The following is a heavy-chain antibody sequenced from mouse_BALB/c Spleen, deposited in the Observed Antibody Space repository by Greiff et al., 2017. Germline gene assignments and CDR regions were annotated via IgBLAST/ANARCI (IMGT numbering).Heavy chain of an antibody. V-gene: IGHV5-4*02. CDR3: TRVYYDYDGFAY. D-gene: IGHD2-4*01. CDR2: ISDGGSYT. CDR1: GFTFSDYY. J-gene: IGHJ3*01. Sequence: EVQLQESGGGLVKPGGSLKLSCAASGFTFSDYYMYWVRQTPEKRLEWVATISDGGSYTYYPDSVKGRFTISRDNAKNNLYLQMSSLKSEDTAMYYCTRVYYDYDGFAYWGQGTLVTVSA.